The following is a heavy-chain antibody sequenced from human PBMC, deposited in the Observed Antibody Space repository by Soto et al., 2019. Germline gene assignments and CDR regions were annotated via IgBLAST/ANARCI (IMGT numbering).Heavy chain of an antibody. CDR3: AAVPVWYQLLPFDY. CDR1: GFTFSSYA. D-gene: IGHD2-2*01. V-gene: IGHV3-23*01. CDR2: ISGSGGST. J-gene: IGHJ4*02. Sequence: EVQLLESGGGLVQPGGSLRLSCAPSGFTFSSYAMSWVRQAPGKGLEWVSAISGSGGSTYYADSVKGRFTISRDNSKNTLYLQMNSLRAEDTAVYYCAAVPVWYQLLPFDYWGQGTLVTVSS.